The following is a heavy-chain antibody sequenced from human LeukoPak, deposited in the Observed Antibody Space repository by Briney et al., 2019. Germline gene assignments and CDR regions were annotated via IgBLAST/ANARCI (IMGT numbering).Heavy chain of an antibody. D-gene: IGHD3-3*01. CDR3: ARGTSTSYYDFWSGYYTPRFDP. CDR2: ISSSGSTI. V-gene: IGHV3-11*01. J-gene: IGHJ5*02. Sequence: AGTLRLSCAASGFTFSDYYMSWIRQAPGKGLEWVSYISSSGSTIYYSDSVKGRFTISKDNAKNSLYPQMNSPRAEDTAVYYCARGTSTSYYDFWSGYYTPRFDPWGQGTLVTVSS. CDR1: GFTFSDYY.